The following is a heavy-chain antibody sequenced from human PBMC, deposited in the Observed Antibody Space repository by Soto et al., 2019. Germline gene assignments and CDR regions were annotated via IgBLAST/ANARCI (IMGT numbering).Heavy chain of an antibody. CDR1: GFTFSSYA. CDR2: ISGSGGST. Sequence: EVQLLESGGGLVQPGGSLRLSCAASGFTFSSYAMSWVRQAPGKGLEWVSAISGSGGSTYYADSVKGRFTISRDNSKNTLYRQMNSLRAEDTAVYYCAKGGSRTGTTSFAFDIWGQGTMVTVSS. J-gene: IGHJ3*02. V-gene: IGHV3-23*01. D-gene: IGHD1-7*01. CDR3: AKGGSRTGTTSFAFDI.